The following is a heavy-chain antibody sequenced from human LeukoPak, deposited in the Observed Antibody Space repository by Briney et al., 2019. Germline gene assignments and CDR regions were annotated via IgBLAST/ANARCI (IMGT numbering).Heavy chain of an antibody. D-gene: IGHD5-24*01. V-gene: IGHV1-69*04. CDR2: IIPIFGIA. J-gene: IGHJ5*02. Sequence: SVKVSCKASGGTFSSYAISWVRQAPGQGLEWMGRIIPIFGIANYAQKFQGRVTITADKSTSTAYMELSSMRSEDTAVYYCARDGDGYPSGNWFDPWGQGTLVTVSS. CDR1: GGTFSSYA. CDR3: ARDGDGYPSGNWFDP.